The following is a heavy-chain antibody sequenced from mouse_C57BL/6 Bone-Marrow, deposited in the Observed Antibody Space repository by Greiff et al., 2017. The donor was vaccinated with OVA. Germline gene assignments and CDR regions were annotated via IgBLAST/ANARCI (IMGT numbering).Heavy chain of an antibody. J-gene: IGHJ1*03. CDR2: INPSNGGT. CDR1: GYTFTSYW. CDR3: ARSREVDYYGPWYFDV. D-gene: IGHD1-1*01. V-gene: IGHV1-53*01. Sequence: QVQLQQPGTELVKPGASVKLSCKASGYTFTSYWMHWVKQRPGQGLEWIGNINPSNGGTNYNEKFKSKATLTVDKSSSTAYMQLSSLTSEDSAVYYGARSREVDYYGPWYFDVWGTGTTVTVSS.